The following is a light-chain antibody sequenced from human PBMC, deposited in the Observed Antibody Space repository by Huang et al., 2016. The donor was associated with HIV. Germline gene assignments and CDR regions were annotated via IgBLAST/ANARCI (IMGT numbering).Light chain of an antibody. CDR2: GAS. Sequence: EIVLTQSPGTLSLSPGERATLSCRASQTVSNNYVAWYPQKPGKAPRLLIYGASTRATAIPDRFSGRGSATVFTLTVSRLEPEDSAVYYCHQYSLSPWTFGQGTKVEIK. J-gene: IGKJ1*01. CDR3: HQYSLSPWT. V-gene: IGKV3-20*01. CDR1: QTVSNNY.